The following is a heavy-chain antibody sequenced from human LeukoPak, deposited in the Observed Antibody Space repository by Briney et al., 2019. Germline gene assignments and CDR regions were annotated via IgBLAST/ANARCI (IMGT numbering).Heavy chain of an antibody. V-gene: IGHV1-8*01. CDR3: ARGARGNFPSNWFDP. J-gene: IGHJ5*02. Sequence: ASVKVSCKASGYTFSSYDINWVRLATGQGLEWMGRMNPENGDAQYAQRFQGRVTMTRDTSISTAYMELSSLRSEDTALYYCARGARGNFPSNWFDPWGQGTQVTVSS. CDR1: GYTFSSYD. D-gene: IGHD1-26*01. CDR2: MNPENGDA.